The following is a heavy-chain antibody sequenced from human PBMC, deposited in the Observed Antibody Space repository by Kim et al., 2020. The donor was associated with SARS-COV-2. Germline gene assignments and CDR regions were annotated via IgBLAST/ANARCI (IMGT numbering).Heavy chain of an antibody. CDR1: GFTVSSNY. V-gene: IGHV3-66*01. J-gene: IGHJ4*02. CDR3: ARDTAMGDDYFDY. D-gene: IGHD5-18*01. Sequence: GGSLRLSCAASGFTVSSNYMSWVRQAPGKGLEWVSVIYSGGSTYYADSVKGRFTISRDNSKNTLYLQMNSLRAEDTAVYYCARDTAMGDDYFDYWGQGTLVTVSS. CDR2: IYSGGST.